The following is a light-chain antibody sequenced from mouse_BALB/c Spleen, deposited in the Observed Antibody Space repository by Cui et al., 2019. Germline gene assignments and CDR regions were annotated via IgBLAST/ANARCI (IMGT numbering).Light chain of an antibody. Sequence: DIQMTKPPSSLPATLGGKVTITCNASQIVNKYNACYQHKPGKGPRLIIHYTSPLQPGIPSRFSGSGSGRDYSFSISNLEPEDIATYYCLQYDYLWTFGGGTKLEIK. CDR2: YTS. V-gene: IGKV19-93*01. CDR1: QIVNKY. J-gene: IGKJ1*01. CDR3: LQYDYLWT.